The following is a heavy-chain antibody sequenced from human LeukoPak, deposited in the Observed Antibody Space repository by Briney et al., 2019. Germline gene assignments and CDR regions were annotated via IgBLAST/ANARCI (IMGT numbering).Heavy chain of an antibody. Sequence: PSETLSLTCTVSGDSISNYYWSWIRQSPGKALEWIGYMYNRGSTIYNLSLKRLVTISTDTSKNQFSLRLTSVTAADTAVYYCARAEKAVTGTLDSWGQGTLITVST. V-gene: IGHV4-59*01. CDR1: GDSISNYY. J-gene: IGHJ4*02. CDR2: MYNRGST. D-gene: IGHD6-19*01. CDR3: ARAEKAVTGTLDS.